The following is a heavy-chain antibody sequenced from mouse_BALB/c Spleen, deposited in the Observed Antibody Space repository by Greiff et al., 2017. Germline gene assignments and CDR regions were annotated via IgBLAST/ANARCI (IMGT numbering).Heavy chain of an antibody. Sequence: EVMLVESGGDLVKPGGSLKLSCAASGFTFSSYGMSWVRQTPDKRLEWVATISSGGSYTYYPDSVKGRFTISRDNAKNTLYLQMSSLKSEDTAMYYCARQYDYDGVYAMDYWGQGTSVTVSS. CDR2: ISSGGSYT. V-gene: IGHV5-6*02. D-gene: IGHD2-4*01. CDR1: GFTFSSYG. CDR3: ARQYDYDGVYAMDY. J-gene: IGHJ4*01.